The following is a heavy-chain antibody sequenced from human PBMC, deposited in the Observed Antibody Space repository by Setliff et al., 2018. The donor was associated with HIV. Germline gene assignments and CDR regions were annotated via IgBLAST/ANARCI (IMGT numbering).Heavy chain of an antibody. J-gene: IGHJ4*02. CDR3: ARSTPSVGYISEH. CDR1: GASIITDPHY. D-gene: IGHD5-12*01. Sequence: SETLSLTCSVSGASIITDPHYWGWIRQSPGKGLEWIGNIFYGGNPHYSPSLKSRVTISMDTSRNQFSLKLSSVTAADAAVYYCARSTPSVGYISEHWGQGTLVTVSS. CDR2: IFYGGNP. V-gene: IGHV4-39*07.